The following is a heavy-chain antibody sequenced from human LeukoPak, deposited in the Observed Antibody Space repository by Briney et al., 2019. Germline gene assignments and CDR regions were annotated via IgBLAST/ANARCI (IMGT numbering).Heavy chain of an antibody. CDR2: FSAMDAST. CDR3: AKDHSHLCHRD. D-gene: IGHD2-2*01. CDR1: GFIFSSYA. V-gene: IGHV3-23*01. J-gene: IGHJ4*02. Sequence: GGSLRLSCAASGFIFSSYAMSWVRQAPGKGLEWVARFSAMDASTDYADSVKGRFTISRDNSKNTLFLHMNSLRAADTAVYYCAKDHSHLCHRDWGQGTLVTVSS.